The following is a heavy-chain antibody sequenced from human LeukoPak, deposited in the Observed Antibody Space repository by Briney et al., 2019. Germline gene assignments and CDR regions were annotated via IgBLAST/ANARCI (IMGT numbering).Heavy chain of an antibody. V-gene: IGHV1-2*02. D-gene: IGHD3-22*01. Sequence: ASAKVSCKAPGYTFTGSYMHWVRRAPGQGLEWKGWINPNSVGTNYAQKFQGRVTMTRDTSISTAYMELSRLRSDDTAVYYCARSDSSYNVYWGKGTLVTVSS. CDR3: ARSDSSYNVY. J-gene: IGHJ4*02. CDR1: GYTFTGSY. CDR2: INPNSVGT.